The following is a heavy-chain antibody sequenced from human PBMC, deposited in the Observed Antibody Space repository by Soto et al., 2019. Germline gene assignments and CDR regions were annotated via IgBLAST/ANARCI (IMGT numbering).Heavy chain of an antibody. CDR1: GGSISSGDYY. V-gene: IGHV4-39*07. CDR3: ARDKITGLFDY. Sequence: SETLSLTCTVSGGSISSGDYYWSGIRQPPGTGLEWIGEINHSGSTNYNPSLKSRVTISVDTSKNQFSLKLTSVTAADTAVYYCARDKITGLFDYWGQGTLVTVSS. CDR2: INHSGST. D-gene: IGHD2-8*02. J-gene: IGHJ4*02.